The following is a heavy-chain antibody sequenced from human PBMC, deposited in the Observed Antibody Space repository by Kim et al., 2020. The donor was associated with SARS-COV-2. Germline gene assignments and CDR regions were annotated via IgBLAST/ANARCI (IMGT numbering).Heavy chain of an antibody. V-gene: IGHV5-10-1*01. J-gene: IGHJ4*02. CDR3: ARQGSSSSPFDY. Sequence: NYTPSFQGHVTISADKSISTAYLQWSSLKASATAMYYCARQGSSSSPFDYWGQGTLVTVSS. D-gene: IGHD6-13*01.